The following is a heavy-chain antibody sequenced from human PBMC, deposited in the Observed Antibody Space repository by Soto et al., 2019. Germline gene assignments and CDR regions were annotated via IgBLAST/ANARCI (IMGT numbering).Heavy chain of an antibody. CDR2: ITWNSGNI. Sequence: GGSLRLSCAASGFTFEDYAMHWVRQVPGKGLEWVSGITWNSGNIGYADSVKGRFTISRDNAKNSLYLQMNSLRAEDTALYYCAKDKQYWEGGELIGAFHIWGQGKMVTVSS. CDR1: GFTFEDYA. CDR3: AKDKQYWEGGELIGAFHI. D-gene: IGHD1-26*01. J-gene: IGHJ3*02. V-gene: IGHV3-9*01.